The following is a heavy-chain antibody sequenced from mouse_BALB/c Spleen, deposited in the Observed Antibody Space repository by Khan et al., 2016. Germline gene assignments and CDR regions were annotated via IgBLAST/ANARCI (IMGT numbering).Heavy chain of an antibody. CDR1: GDSITSGY. CDR2: ISYSGST. J-gene: IGHJ4*01. V-gene: IGHV3-8*02. Sequence: EVQLQESGPSLVKPSQTLSLTCSVTGDSITSGYWNWIRKFPGIKLEYMGYISYSGSTYYNPSLKSRISITRDTSKNQYSLQLISVTTEDTATYYCARYDGSTYVRAMDYWGQGTSVTDSS. CDR3: ARYDGSTYVRAMDY. D-gene: IGHD1-1*01.